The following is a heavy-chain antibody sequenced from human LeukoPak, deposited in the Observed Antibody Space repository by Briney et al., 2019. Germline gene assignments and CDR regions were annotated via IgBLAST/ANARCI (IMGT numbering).Heavy chain of an antibody. CDR3: ARARKLADDALDV. J-gene: IGHJ3*01. D-gene: IGHD5-12*01. Sequence: GASVKVSCKASGYTFSDHFLHWVRQAPGKGLQWMGWINSYSGLTSYGQGFRGRVTMTRDTSTSTAYMEMRGLTFDDSAVYFCARARKLADDALDVWGQGSMVVVSS. V-gene: IGHV1-2*02. CDR1: GYTFSDHF. CDR2: INSYSGLT.